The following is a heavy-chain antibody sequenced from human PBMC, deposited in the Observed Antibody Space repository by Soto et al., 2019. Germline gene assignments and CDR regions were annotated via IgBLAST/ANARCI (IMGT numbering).Heavy chain of an antibody. V-gene: IGHV3-33*01. Sequence: QVPLVESGGGVVQPGRSMRLSCAASGFTFSSYGMHWVRPAPAKGLVRVAVIWYDGSNKYYVDAVKGRFTISRDNSKNSLYLHRNSLRADDTAVYYCARGRGWRQLGFYYGMEVWGQVPTVTVSS. J-gene: IGHJ6*02. CDR2: IWYDGSNK. D-gene: IGHD6-6*01. CDR1: GFTFSSYG. CDR3: ARGRGWRQLGFYYGMEV.